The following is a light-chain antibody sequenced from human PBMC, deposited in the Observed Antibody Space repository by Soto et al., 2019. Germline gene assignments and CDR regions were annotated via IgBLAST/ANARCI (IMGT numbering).Light chain of an antibody. CDR3: PQYKSSILT. V-gene: IGKV1-5*03. CDR2: RAS. J-gene: IGKJ3*01. Sequence: DIQMTQSPSTLSASVRDRVTITCRASQSFSSWLAWYQQKPGKAPKLLIYRASNLESGVPSRFTGSGSGTEFTLSISSLQPDDFATYYCPQYKSSILTFGPGTKVDIK. CDR1: QSFSSW.